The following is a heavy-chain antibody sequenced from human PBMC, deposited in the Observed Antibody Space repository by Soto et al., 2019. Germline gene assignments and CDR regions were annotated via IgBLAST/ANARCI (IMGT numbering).Heavy chain of an antibody. CDR2: IYYSGST. V-gene: IGHV4-39*01. CDR1: GGSISSSSYY. D-gene: IGHD6-13*01. J-gene: IGHJ5*02. CDR3: ARHQSHSSSYVDP. Sequence: SETLSLTCTVSGGSISSSSYYWGWIRQPPGKGLEWIGSIYYSGSTYYNPSLKSRVTISVDTSKNQFSPKLSSVTAADTAVYYCARHQSHSSSYVDPWGQGTLVTVS.